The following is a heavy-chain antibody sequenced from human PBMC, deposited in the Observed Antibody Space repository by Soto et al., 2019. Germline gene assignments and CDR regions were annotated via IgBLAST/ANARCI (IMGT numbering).Heavy chain of an antibody. CDR3: ARENGYDGIIFFDY. Sequence: QVQLVESGGGVVQPGRSLRLACAGSGFTFSSYAMHWVRQAPGKGLEWVAVISYGGNNNYYAESVKGRFTISRDNSKSTVNLQMNSLRPDDTAVYYCARENGYDGIIFFDYWGQGTLVTVSS. CDR2: ISYGGNNN. V-gene: IGHV3-30-3*01. D-gene: IGHD5-12*01. J-gene: IGHJ4*02. CDR1: GFTFSSYA.